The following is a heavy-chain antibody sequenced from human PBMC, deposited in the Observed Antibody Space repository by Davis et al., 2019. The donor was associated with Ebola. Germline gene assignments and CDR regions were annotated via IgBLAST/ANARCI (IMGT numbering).Heavy chain of an antibody. Sequence: HTGGSLRLSCAASGFTFSSYAMSWVRQAPGKGLEWVSRVHGDGTSIRYPDSVKGRFTISRDNAKNMLFLEMNSLRVEDTALYYCARASSGSYYLDNWGQGALVTVSS. CDR1: GFTFSSYA. V-gene: IGHV3-74*01. J-gene: IGHJ4*02. CDR2: VHGDGTSI. D-gene: IGHD1-26*01. CDR3: ARASSGSYYLDN.